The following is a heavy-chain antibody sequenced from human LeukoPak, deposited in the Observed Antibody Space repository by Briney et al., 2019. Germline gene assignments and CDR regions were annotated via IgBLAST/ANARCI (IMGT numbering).Heavy chain of an antibody. CDR1: GFTFSGYY. V-gene: IGHV3-11*04. D-gene: IGHD4-17*01. CDR2: ISSSGSTI. Sequence: TGGSLLLSCAASGFTFSGYYMSWIRQAPGKGLEWVSYISSSGSTIYYADSVKGRFTISRDNAKNSLYLQMNSLRAEDTAVYYCARVRIPTVTTGVHYFDYWGQGTLVTVSS. CDR3: ARVRIPTVTTGVHYFDY. J-gene: IGHJ4*02.